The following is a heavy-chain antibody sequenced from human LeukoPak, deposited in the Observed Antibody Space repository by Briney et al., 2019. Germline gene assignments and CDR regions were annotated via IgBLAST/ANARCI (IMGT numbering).Heavy chain of an antibody. J-gene: IGHJ4*02. CDR3: ARGEGPPWELLTLDY. CDR2: ISSSSSYM. V-gene: IGHV3-21*01. CDR1: GFTFSSYS. D-gene: IGHD1-26*01. Sequence: GGSLRLSCAASGFTFSSYSMNWVRQAPGKGLEWVSSISSSSSYMYYADSVKGRFTISRDNAKDSLYLQKNSLRAEDTAVYYCARGEGPPWELLTLDYWGQGTLVTVSS.